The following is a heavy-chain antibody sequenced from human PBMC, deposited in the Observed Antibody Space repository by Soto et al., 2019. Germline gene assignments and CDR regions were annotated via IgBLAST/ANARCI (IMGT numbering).Heavy chain of an antibody. CDR3: ARDLGYDFWSGYSARGWFDP. CDR2: ISAYNGNT. V-gene: IGHV1-18*01. J-gene: IGHJ5*02. CDR1: GYTFTSYG. Sequence: ASVKVSCKASGYTFTSYGISWVRQAPGQGLEWMGWISAYNGNTNYAQKLQGSVTMTTDTSTSTAYMELRSLRSDDTAVYYCARDLGYDFWSGYSARGWFDPWGQGTLVTVSS. D-gene: IGHD3-3*01.